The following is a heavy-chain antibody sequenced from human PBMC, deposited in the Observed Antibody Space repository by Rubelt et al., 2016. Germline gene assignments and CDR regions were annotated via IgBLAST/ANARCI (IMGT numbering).Heavy chain of an antibody. V-gene: IGHV4-31*02. D-gene: IGHD2-2*01. CDR3: AREIWSSTSPRFDWYFDL. J-gene: IGHJ2*01. Sequence: NPSLKSRVTISVDTSKNQFSLKLSSVTAADTAVYYCAREIWSSTSPRFDWYFDLWGRGTLVTVSS.